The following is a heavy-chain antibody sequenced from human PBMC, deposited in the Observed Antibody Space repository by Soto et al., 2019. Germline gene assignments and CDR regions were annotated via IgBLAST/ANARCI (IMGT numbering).Heavy chain of an antibody. CDR1: RCIFSNCR. V-gene: IGHV3-7*05. CDR2: IKKDESEK. Sequence: GSQRLSCAASRCIFSNCRMLWVRQAPGKGLEWVANIKKDESEKNFVDSVKGRFSISRDNARSSLYLQMNSLRAEDTALYYCARIFGAGNNFDYWGQGTLVTVSS. D-gene: IGHD3-10*01. J-gene: IGHJ4*02. CDR3: ARIFGAGNNFDY.